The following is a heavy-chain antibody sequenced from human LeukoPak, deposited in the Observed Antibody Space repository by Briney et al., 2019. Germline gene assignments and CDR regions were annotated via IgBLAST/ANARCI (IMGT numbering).Heavy chain of an antibody. D-gene: IGHD6-13*01. Sequence: GGSLRLSCAASGFTFSDYYMSWIRQAPGKGLEWVSYISSSGSTIYYADSVKGRFTISGDNAKNSLCLQMNSLRAEDTAVYYCASSPPAPSSSSEKNDYWGQGTLVTVSS. V-gene: IGHV3-11*01. CDR3: ASSPPAPSSSSEKNDY. J-gene: IGHJ4*02. CDR2: ISSSGSTI. CDR1: GFTFSDYY.